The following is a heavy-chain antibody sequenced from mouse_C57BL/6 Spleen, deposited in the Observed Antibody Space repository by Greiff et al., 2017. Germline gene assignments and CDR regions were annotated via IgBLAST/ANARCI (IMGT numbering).Heavy chain of an antibody. CDR2: IDPEDGET. V-gene: IGHV14-2*01. CDR1: GFNIKDYY. D-gene: IGHD1-1*01. CDR3: SRSGDYGSSLYSMDY. Sequence: EVHLVESGAELVKPGASVKLSCTASGFNIKDYYMHWVKQRTEQGLEWIGRIDPEDGETKYAPKFQGKAPITADTSSNTAYMQLSILTSEDTAVYYCSRSGDYGSSLYSMDYWGQGTSVTVSS. J-gene: IGHJ4*01.